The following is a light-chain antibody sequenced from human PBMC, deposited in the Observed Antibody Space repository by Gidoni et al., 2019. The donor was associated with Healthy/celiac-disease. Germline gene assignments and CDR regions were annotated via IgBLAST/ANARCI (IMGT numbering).Light chain of an antibody. CDR3: QQRRNWPPRLT. CDR1: QSVRSY. V-gene: IGKV3-11*01. Sequence: LVLTQSPPTLSLSPGERATLSCSASQSVRSYLDWYQQKPGQAPTPLIYDASNRATGIPARSSGSGCGTDTTLTISSREPEDVAVDYCQQRRNWPPRLTFGGGTKVDIK. J-gene: IGKJ4*01. CDR2: DAS.